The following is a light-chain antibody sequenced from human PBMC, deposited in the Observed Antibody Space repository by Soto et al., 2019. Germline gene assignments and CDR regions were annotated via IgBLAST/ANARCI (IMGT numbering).Light chain of an antibody. CDR3: QQYGSPRWT. J-gene: IGKJ1*01. CDR1: QSVSSSY. Sequence: IVLTQSPGTLSLSPGERATLSCRASQSVSSSYLAWYRQTPGQAPRLLIYGASSRATGIPDRVSGSGSGTDFTLTISRLEPEDFAVYYCQQYGSPRWTFGQGTKVEI. CDR2: GAS. V-gene: IGKV3-20*01.